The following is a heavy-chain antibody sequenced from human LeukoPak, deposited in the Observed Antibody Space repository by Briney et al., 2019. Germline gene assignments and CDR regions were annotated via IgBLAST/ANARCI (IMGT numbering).Heavy chain of an antibody. Sequence: SQTLSLTCAISGDSVSSNSAAWNWNRQSPSRGLEWLGRTYYRSKWYNDYAVSVKSRITINPDTSKNQFSLQLNAGTPEDTAVYYCAGGRDGYRDFDYWGQGTLVTVSS. V-gene: IGHV6-1*01. CDR3: AGGRDGYRDFDY. CDR1: GDSVSSNSAA. D-gene: IGHD5-24*01. J-gene: IGHJ4*02. CDR2: TYYRSKWYN.